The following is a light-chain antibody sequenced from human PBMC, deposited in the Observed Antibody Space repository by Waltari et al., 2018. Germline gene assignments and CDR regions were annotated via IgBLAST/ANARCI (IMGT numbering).Light chain of an antibody. Sequence: DIQMTQSPSSLSASVADRFTITCRASQDSSSWLAWYQQKPGKAPKLLIYLASSLQSGVPSRFSGSGSGTDFTLTISSLRPEDFATYYCQQASSFPVTFGQGTRLEIK. CDR2: LAS. CDR1: QDSSSW. CDR3: QQASSFPVT. J-gene: IGKJ5*01. V-gene: IGKV1-12*01.